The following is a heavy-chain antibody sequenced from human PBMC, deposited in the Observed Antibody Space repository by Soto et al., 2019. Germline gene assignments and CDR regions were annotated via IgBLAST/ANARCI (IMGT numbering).Heavy chain of an antibody. J-gene: IGHJ6*02. CDR3: AASIFYYGMDV. CDR1: GYTFTNYW. Sequence: GESLKISCKGSGYTFTNYWIGWVRQMPGKGLEWMGIIYPGDSDTKYNPSFQGQVTISADKSITTTYLRWTSLKASDTAIYYCAASIFYYGMDVWRRRTTVTVSS. CDR2: IYPGDSDT. V-gene: IGHV5-51*01.